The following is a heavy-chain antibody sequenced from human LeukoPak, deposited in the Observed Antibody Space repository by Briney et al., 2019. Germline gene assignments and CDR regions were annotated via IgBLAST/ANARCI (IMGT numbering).Heavy chain of an antibody. CDR3: AKGMTTRSYFFDY. J-gene: IGHJ4*02. CDR1: VYSFTIYC. CDR2: TYPGDSDT. V-gene: IGHV5-51*01. Sequence: GESLKISGKGSVYSFTIYCVGGVRQMHGKGLEWMGITYPGDSDTRYSPSFQGQATISADKSISTAYLQWSSLKASDTAMYYCAKGMTTRSYFFDYWGQGTLVTVSS. D-gene: IGHD4-11*01.